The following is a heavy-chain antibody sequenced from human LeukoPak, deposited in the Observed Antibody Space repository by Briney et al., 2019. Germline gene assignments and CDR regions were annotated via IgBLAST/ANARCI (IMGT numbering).Heavy chain of an antibody. CDR2: FDPEDDET. CDR1: GYTLTELS. V-gene: IGHV1-24*01. J-gene: IGHJ6*03. D-gene: IGHD2/OR15-2a*01. CDR3: AKVPNVYYSPMYYYYYYMDV. Sequence: ASVKVSCKVSGYTLTELSLHWVRQAPGKGLEWMGGFDPEDDETVYAQKFQGRVTMTEDTSTDTAYMELSSLRSEDTAVYYCAKVPNVYYSPMYYYYYYMDVWGKGTTVTVSS.